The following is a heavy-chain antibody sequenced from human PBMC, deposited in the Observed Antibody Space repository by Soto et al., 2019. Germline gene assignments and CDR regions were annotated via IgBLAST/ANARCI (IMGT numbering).Heavy chain of an antibody. J-gene: IGHJ6*02. CDR3: ARPGYSYGSVYYGMDV. V-gene: IGHV5-51*01. CDR1: GYSFTRYW. CDR2: IYPGDSDT. D-gene: IGHD5-18*01. Sequence: GESLKISCKGSGYSFTRYWIGCVRQMPGKGLEWMGIIYPGDSDTRYSPSFQGQVTISADKSISTAYLQWSSLKASDTAMYYCARPGYSYGSVYYGMDVWGQGTTVTVSS.